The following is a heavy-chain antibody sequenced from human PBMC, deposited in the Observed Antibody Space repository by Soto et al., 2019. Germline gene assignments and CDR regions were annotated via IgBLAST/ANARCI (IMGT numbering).Heavy chain of an antibody. V-gene: IGHV4-4*02. CDR3: ARGDPRITIFGVVARRFDP. CDR2: IYHSGST. D-gene: IGHD3-3*01. CDR1: SGSISSSNW. J-gene: IGHJ5*02. Sequence: QVQLQESGPGLVKPSGTLSLTCAVSSGSISSSNWWSWVRQPPGKGLEWIGAIYHSGSTNYNPSLKSRVTISVDKSKNQFSLKLSSVTAADTAVYYCARGDPRITIFGVVARRFDPWGQGTLVTVSS.